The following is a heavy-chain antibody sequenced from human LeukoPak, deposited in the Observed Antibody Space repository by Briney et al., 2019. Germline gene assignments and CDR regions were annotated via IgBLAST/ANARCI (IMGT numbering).Heavy chain of an antibody. CDR3: ARDLGYCTNGVCHTRFDY. Sequence: SETLSLTCTVSGGSISTGGYYWSWIRQHPGKGLEWIGNIYYSGSTYYSPSLKSRVTMSVDTSKNQFSLTLISVTAADTAVYFCARDLGYCTNGVCHTRFDYWGQGTLVAVSS. J-gene: IGHJ4*02. D-gene: IGHD2-8*01. CDR1: GGSISTGGYY. CDR2: IYYSGST. V-gene: IGHV4-31*03.